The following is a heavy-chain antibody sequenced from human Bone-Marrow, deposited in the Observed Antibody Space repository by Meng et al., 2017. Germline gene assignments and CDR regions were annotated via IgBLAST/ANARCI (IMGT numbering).Heavy chain of an antibody. D-gene: IGHD4-17*01. Sequence: SETLSLTCAVYGGSFSGYYWSWIRQPPGKGLEWVGEINHSGSTNYNPSPKSRVTISVNTSKNQFSLKLSSVTAADTAVYYCARLGTVTTADYGMDVWGQGTTVTVSS. V-gene: IGHV4-34*01. J-gene: IGHJ6*02. CDR2: INHSGST. CDR3: ARLGTVTTADYGMDV. CDR1: GGSFSGYY.